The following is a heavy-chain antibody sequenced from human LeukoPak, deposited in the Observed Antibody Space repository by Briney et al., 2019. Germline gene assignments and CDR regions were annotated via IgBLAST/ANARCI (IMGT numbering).Heavy chain of an antibody. CDR3: ARDDSSRDDSGGYHY. J-gene: IGHJ4*02. V-gene: IGHV4-4*07. D-gene: IGHD3-22*01. Sequence: SETLSLTCTVSGDSINSYHWSWIRQPAGKGLEWIGRIHMSVSTNYNPSLRSRVAISMDNSKNQFSLKLESVTAADTAVYYCARDDSSRDDSGGYHYWGQGTLVTVSS. CDR2: IHMSVST. CDR1: GDSINSYH.